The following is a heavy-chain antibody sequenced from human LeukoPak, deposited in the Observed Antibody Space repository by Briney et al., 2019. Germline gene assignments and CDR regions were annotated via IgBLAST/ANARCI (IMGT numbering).Heavy chain of an antibody. CDR3: ARRVPTVVPAADDAFDI. J-gene: IGHJ3*02. CDR2: IYYSGST. V-gene: IGHV4-39*01. CDR1: GGSISSSSYY. D-gene: IGHD2-2*01. Sequence: SETLPLTCTVSGGSISSSSYYWGWIRQPPGKGLEWIGDIYYSGSTYYNPSLKSRVTISVDTSKNQFSLKLSSVTAADTAVFYCARRVPTVVPAADDAFDIWGQGTMVTVSS.